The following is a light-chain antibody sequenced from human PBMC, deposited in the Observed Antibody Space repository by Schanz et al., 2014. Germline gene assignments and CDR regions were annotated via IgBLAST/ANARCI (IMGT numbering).Light chain of an antibody. J-gene: IGLJ2*01. Sequence: QFALAQPASVSGSPGQSITISCTGTTRDVANHNIVSWYQQHPGKAPKLMIYDDIKRPSGVSIRFSGSTSGNTASLTISGLQAEDEADYYCCLYTPMSVIFGGGTKLTVL. CDR1: TRDVANHNI. CDR3: CLYTPMSVI. V-gene: IGLV2-23*01. CDR2: DDI.